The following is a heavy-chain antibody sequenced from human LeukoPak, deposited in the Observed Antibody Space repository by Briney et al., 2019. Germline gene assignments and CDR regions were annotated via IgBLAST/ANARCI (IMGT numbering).Heavy chain of an antibody. V-gene: IGHV1-2*02. J-gene: IGHJ5*02. CDR3: ARDIGQQLFLKGQRGDNCFDP. D-gene: IGHD6-13*01. CDR2: IDPKSGDT. Sequence: SVKVSCKVSGYTFTGYYIHWVRHAPGQGLEWMGWIDPKSGDTNYAQKFQGRVTMTRDTSITTAYMELSRLRSDDTAVYYCARDIGQQLFLKGQRGDNCFDPWGQGTLVTVSS. CDR1: GYTFTGYY.